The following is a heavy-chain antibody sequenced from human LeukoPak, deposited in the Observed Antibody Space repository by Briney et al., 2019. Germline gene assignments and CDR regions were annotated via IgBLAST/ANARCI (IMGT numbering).Heavy chain of an antibody. CDR3: AKNYDFWSGYSNWFDP. J-gene: IGHJ5*02. CDR2: ISGSGGST. CDR1: GFTFSSYA. V-gene: IGHV3-23*01. Sequence: GGSLRLSCAASGFTFSSYAMGWVRQAPGKGLEWVSAISGSGGSTYYADSVKGRFTISRDNSKNTLYLQMNSLRAEDTAVYYCAKNYDFWSGYSNWFDPWGQGTLVTVSS. D-gene: IGHD3-3*01.